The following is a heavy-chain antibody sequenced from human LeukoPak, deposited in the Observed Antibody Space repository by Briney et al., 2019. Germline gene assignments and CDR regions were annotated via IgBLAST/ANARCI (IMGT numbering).Heavy chain of an antibody. CDR1: GFTFSSYW. Sequence: GGSLRLSCAASGFTFSSYWMSWVRQAPGKGLEWVANIKQDGSEKYYVDSVKGRFTISRDNAKNTLYLQMNSLRAEDTAVYYCARDLLDGYNQPLDYWGQGTLVTVSS. V-gene: IGHV3-7*01. J-gene: IGHJ4*02. CDR3: ARDLLDGYNQPLDY. CDR2: IKQDGSEK. D-gene: IGHD5-24*01.